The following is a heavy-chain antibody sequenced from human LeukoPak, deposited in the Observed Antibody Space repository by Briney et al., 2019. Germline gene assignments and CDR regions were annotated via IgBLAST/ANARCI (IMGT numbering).Heavy chain of an antibody. Sequence: SETLSLTCTVSGGSISSSSYYWGWIRQPPGKGLEWIGSIYYSGSTYYNPSLKSRVTISVDTSKNQFSLKLSSVTAADTAVYYCARSAKFDYYMDVWGKGTTVTVSS. CDR1: GGSISSSSYY. CDR3: ARSAKFDYYMDV. V-gene: IGHV4-39*07. J-gene: IGHJ6*03. CDR2: IYYSGST.